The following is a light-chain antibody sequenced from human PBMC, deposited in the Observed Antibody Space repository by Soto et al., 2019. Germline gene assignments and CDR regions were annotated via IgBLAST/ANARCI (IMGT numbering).Light chain of an antibody. J-gene: IGKJ3*01. V-gene: IGKV3-20*01. CDR2: GAS. Sequence: EIVLTQSPGTLSLSPGERATLSCSASQSVSSSYLAWYQQKPGQAPRLLIYGASSRATGIPDRFSGSGSGTDFTLTISRLEPEDFSVYYCHQYGTAPLTFGPGTKVDI. CDR3: HQYGTAPLT. CDR1: QSVSSSY.